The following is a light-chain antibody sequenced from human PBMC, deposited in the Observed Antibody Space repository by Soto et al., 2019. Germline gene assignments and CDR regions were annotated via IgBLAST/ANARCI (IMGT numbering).Light chain of an antibody. J-gene: IGKJ3*01. V-gene: IGKV3D-20*02. CDR1: QSVSSSY. Sequence: EIVLTQSPGTLSLSPGERATLSCRASQSVSSSYLAWYQQKPGQAPRLLIYGASSRATGIPDRFSGSGSGTDFTRTISGLEPEDFAFYYCQHRSNWPGFTFGPGTKVDIK. CDR3: QHRSNWPGFT. CDR2: GAS.